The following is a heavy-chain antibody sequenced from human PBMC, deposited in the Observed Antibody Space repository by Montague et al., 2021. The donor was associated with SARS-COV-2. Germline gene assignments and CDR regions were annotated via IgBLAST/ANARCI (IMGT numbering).Heavy chain of an antibody. CDR2: LYYSGNA. D-gene: IGHD3-3*01. V-gene: IGHV4-39*01. CDR1: GTTRKNNYY. CDR3: ARGIDFGLVASRSHYFDT. Sequence: SETLSLTCSFSGTTRKNNYYWGWIRQPPGKGLEWVWSLYYSGNAYYSPXXRSRVTISVDTSRSQFSLQLTSVTVADTALYYCARGIDFGLVASRSHYFDTWGQGTLVSVSS. J-gene: IGHJ4*02.